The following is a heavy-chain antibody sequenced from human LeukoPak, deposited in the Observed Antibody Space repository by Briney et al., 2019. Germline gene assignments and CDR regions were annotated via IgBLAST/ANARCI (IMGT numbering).Heavy chain of an antibody. CDR2: ISSSSSYI. D-gene: IGHD3-10*01. V-gene: IGHV3-21*01. CDR3: ARTGSGREYFDY. Sequence: GGSLRLSCAASGLTFSSYSMNWVRQAPGEGLEWVSSISSSSSYIYYADSVKGRFTISRDNAKNSLYLQMNSLRAEDTAVYYCARTGSGREYFDYWGQGTLVTVSS. CDR1: GLTFSSYS. J-gene: IGHJ4*02.